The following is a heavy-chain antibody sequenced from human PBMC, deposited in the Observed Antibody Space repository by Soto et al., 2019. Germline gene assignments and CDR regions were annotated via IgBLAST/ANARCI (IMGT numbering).Heavy chain of an antibody. CDR3: TEDILPGGADV. CDR2: IRWNNGAT. Sequence: LRLSCVASAFSSHHHAIHWVRQGPGKGLEWVSGIRWNNGATGYADSVKGRFTIFKDNVKNSVYLQMNSLRTDDTAFYYCTEDILPGGADVWGQGTTVTVSS. V-gene: IGHV3-9*02. D-gene: IGHD3-16*01. J-gene: IGHJ6*02. CDR1: AFSSHHHA.